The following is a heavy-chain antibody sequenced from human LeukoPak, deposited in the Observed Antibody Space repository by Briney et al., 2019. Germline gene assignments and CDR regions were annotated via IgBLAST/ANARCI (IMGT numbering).Heavy chain of an antibody. CDR3: ARVAPRTTVVTRVGYYFDY. D-gene: IGHD4-23*01. V-gene: IGHV3-30*04. CDR1: GFTFSSYA. Sequence: PTGGSLRLSCAASGFTFSSYAMHWVRQAPGKGLEWVAVISYDGSNKYYADSVKGRFTISRDNSKNTLYLQMNSLRAEDTAVYYCARVAPRTTVVTRVGYYFDYWGQGTLVTVSS. CDR2: ISYDGSNK. J-gene: IGHJ4*02.